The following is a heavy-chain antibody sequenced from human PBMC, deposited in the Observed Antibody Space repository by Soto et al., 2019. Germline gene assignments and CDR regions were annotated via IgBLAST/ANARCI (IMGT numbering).Heavy chain of an antibody. Sequence: QLQLQESGSGLVKPSQTLSLTCAVSGGSISSGGSSWTWIRQPPGKGLGWIGYIYHSGSTYDNPCLKRRVTISVDRSKNQFSLKLTSVTAADRAVYYCASGAVVNFDSWGQGTLVTVSS. V-gene: IGHV4-30-2*01. CDR2: IYHSGST. J-gene: IGHJ4*02. CDR1: GGSISSGGSS. D-gene: IGHD3-22*01. CDR3: ASGAVVNFDS.